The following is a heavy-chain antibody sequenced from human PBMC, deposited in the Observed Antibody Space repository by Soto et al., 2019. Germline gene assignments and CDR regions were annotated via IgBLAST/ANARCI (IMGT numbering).Heavy chain of an antibody. J-gene: IGHJ3*02. CDR3: ARDRATYSGSNRYAFDI. CDR2: INPNSGGT. D-gene: IGHD1-26*01. Sequence: ASVKVSCKASGYTFTGYYMHWVRQAPGQGLEWMGWINPNSGGTNYAQKFQGWVTMTRDTSISTAYMELSRLRSDDTAVYYCARDRATYSGSNRYAFDIWGQGTMVTVSS. CDR1: GYTFTGYY. V-gene: IGHV1-2*04.